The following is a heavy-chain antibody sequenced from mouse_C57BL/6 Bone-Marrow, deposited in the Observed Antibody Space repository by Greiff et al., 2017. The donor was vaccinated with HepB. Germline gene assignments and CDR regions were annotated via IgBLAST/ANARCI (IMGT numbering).Heavy chain of an antibody. J-gene: IGHJ1*03. V-gene: IGHV1-50*01. CDR2: IDPSDSYT. CDR1: GYTFTSYW. Sequence: QVQLQQPGAEFVKPGASVKLSCKASGYTFTSYWMQWVKQRPGQGLEWIGEIDPSDSYTNYNQKFKGKATLSVDTSSITAYMNLSSLTSEDSTVYSSAIPTLVAATCWYFDVWGTGTTVTVSS. D-gene: IGHD1-1*01. CDR3: AIPTLVAATCWYFDV.